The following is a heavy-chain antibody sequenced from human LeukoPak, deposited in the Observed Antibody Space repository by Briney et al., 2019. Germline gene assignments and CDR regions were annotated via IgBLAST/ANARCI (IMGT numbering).Heavy chain of an antibody. J-gene: IGHJ4*02. CDR1: GFTFSSYA. CDR2: ISYDGSNK. V-gene: IGHV3-30*04. CDR3: AREWGIASRFFDY. D-gene: IGHD6-6*01. Sequence: GGSLRLSCAASGFTFSSYAMHWVRQAPGKGLEWVAVISYDGSNKYYADSVKGRFTISRDNSKNTLYLQMNSLRAEDTALYYWAREWGIASRFFDYWGQGTLVTVSS.